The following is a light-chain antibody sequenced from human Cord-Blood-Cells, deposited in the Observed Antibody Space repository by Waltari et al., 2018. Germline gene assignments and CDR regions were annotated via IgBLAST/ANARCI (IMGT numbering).Light chain of an antibody. CDR2: DVS. CDR1: SSDAGGYNY. J-gene: IGLJ2*01. V-gene: IGLV2-14*01. CDR3: SSYTSSSPVV. Sequence: QSALTQPASVSGSPGQSITIPCTGTSSDAGGYNYVSWYQQRPGKAPKLMIYDVSNRPSGVSNRFSGSKSGNTASLTISGLQAEDEADYYCSSYTSSSPVVFGGGTKLTVL.